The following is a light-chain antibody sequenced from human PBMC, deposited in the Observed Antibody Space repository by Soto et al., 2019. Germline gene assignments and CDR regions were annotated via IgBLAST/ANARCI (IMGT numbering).Light chain of an antibody. V-gene: IGKV3-15*01. CDR1: QSARIS. Sequence: ENVLTQSPGTLSLSPGERATLSCRASQSARISLGWYQQKPGQAPRLLIYDVSTRATGVPARFSGSGSGTEFTLTISSPQSEDFAVYYCQQYNNWPPTFGQGTRLEI. CDR3: QQYNNWPPT. J-gene: IGKJ5*01. CDR2: DVS.